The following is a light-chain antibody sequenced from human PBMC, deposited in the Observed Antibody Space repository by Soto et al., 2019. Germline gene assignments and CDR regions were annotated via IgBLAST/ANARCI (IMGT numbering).Light chain of an antibody. J-gene: IGKJ1*01. Sequence: ELVLPQSPGTLSLSPGERATLSCRASQSVSSSYLAWYQQKPGQAPRLLIYGASSSATGIPDRFSGSGSGTDFTLTISRLEPEDFAVYYCQQYCSSPRTFGQGTKVEIK. CDR1: QSVSSSY. CDR3: QQYCSSPRT. CDR2: GAS. V-gene: IGKV3-20*01.